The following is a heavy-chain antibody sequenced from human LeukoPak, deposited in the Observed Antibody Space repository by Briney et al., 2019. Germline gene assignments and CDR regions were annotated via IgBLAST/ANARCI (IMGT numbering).Heavy chain of an antibody. CDR2: ISTYDGDT. Sequence: RASVKVSCKASGYTFTSYGINWVRQAPGQGLEWMGWISTYDGDTNYAQKLQGRVTMTTDTSTNTAYMELRSLRSDDTAVYYCARGSSYGFSMAYWGQGTLVIVSS. D-gene: IGHD3-16*01. CDR3: ARGSSYGFSMAY. CDR1: GYTFTSYG. J-gene: IGHJ4*02. V-gene: IGHV1-18*01.